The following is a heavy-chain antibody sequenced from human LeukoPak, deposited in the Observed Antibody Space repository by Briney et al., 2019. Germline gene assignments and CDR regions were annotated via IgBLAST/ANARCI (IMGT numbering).Heavy chain of an antibody. D-gene: IGHD4-23*01. CDR2: IRYDGSNK. Sequence: GGSLRLSCAASGFTFSSYGMHRVRQAPGKGLEWVAFIRYDGSNKYYADSVKGRFTISRDNSKNTLYLQMNSLRAEDTAVYYCAKDNPTVVTPASWFDPWGQETLVTVSS. CDR1: GFTFSSYG. CDR3: AKDNPTVVTPASWFDP. V-gene: IGHV3-30*02. J-gene: IGHJ5*02.